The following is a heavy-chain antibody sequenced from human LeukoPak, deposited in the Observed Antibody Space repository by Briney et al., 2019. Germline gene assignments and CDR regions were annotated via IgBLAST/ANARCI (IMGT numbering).Heavy chain of an antibody. D-gene: IGHD3-10*01. CDR2: IYPGDSDT. V-gene: IGHV5-51*01. CDR1: GYSFTNYW. Sequence: NRGESLKISCKSSGYSFTNYWVGWVRQMPGKGLEWMGIIYPGDSDTRYSPSFQGQVTFSADKSISTAYLQWSSLKASDTAMYYCARHGGSYYYDSGSRYFDYWGQGTLVTVSS. J-gene: IGHJ4*02. CDR3: ARHGGSYYYDSGSRYFDY.